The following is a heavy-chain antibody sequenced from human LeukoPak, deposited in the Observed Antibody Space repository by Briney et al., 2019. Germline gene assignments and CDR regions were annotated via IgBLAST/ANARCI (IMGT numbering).Heavy chain of an antibody. CDR3: ARSTGTTYYYYYYMDV. Sequence: ASVKVSCKASGYTFTSYGISWVRQAPGQGLAWMGWISAYNGNTNYAQKLQGRVTMTTDTSTSTAYMELRSLRSDDTAVYYCARSTGTTYYYYYYMDVWGKGTTVTVSS. J-gene: IGHJ6*03. V-gene: IGHV1-18*01. CDR1: GYTFTSYG. D-gene: IGHD1-1*01. CDR2: ISAYNGNT.